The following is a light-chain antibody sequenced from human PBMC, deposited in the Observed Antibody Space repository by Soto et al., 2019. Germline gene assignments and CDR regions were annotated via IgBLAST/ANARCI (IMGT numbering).Light chain of an antibody. CDR2: AAS. Sequence: DIQMTQSPSSLSASVGDRVIITCRTSQSISNYLNWYQHKPGKAPKVLISAASNLQSGVPSRFSGSGSGTEFTLTISSLQPDDSATYYCQQYDSSSTFGGGTKVDIK. V-gene: IGKV1-39*01. CDR1: QSISNY. CDR3: QQYDSSST. J-gene: IGKJ4*02.